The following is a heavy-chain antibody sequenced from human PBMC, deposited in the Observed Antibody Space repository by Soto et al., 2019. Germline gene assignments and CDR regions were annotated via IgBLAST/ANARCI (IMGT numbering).Heavy chain of an antibody. CDR1: GYTFTGYY. D-gene: IGHD3-9*01. CDR3: ARVGAYYDILTGYYTDYYGMDV. Sequence: SVNVSCKASGYTFTGYYMHWVRQAPGQGREWMGWINPNSGGTNYAQKFQGRVTMTRDTSISTAYMELSRLRSDDTAVYYCARVGAYYDILTGYYTDYYGMDVWGQGTTVTVSS. V-gene: IGHV1-2*02. J-gene: IGHJ6*02. CDR2: INPNSGGT.